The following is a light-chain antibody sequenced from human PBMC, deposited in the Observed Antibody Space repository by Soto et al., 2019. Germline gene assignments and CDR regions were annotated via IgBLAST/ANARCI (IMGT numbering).Light chain of an antibody. V-gene: IGKV3-11*01. CDR3: PQRYNWPLT. CDR1: QSVSTY. CDR2: DAS. Sequence: EIVLTQSPATLSLSPGERATLSCRASQSVSTYLAWYQQKPGQAPRLLIYDASNRATGIPARFSGSGSGTVFTLTISSLEPEDFAVYYGPQRYNWPLTFGGGTKVAIK. J-gene: IGKJ4*01.